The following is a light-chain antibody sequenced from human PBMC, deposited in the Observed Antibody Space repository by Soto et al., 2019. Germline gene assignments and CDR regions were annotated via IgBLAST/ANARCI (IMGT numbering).Light chain of an antibody. CDR1: QSVNSN. J-gene: IGKJ4*01. Sequence: EIVMTQSPATLSVSPGERATLSCRASQSVNSNLAWYQQKRGQAPRLLIYEASSRATGIPARFSASGSGTEFTLTISSLQSEDFAAYYCEQYNNWPLTFGGGTNVEIK. CDR3: EQYNNWPLT. V-gene: IGKV3-15*01. CDR2: EAS.